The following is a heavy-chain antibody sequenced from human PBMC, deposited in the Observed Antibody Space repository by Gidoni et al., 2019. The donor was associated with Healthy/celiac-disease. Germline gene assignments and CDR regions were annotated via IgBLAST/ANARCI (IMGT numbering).Heavy chain of an antibody. CDR2: TRNKANSYTT. V-gene: IGHV3-72*01. CDR1: GFTFSDHY. Sequence: EVQLVESGGGLVQPGGSLRLSCAASGFTFSDHYMDWVRQAPGKGLEWVGRTRNKANSYTTEYAASVKGRFTISRDDSKNSLYLQMNSLKTEDTAVYYCAREPKEAYYYYMDVWGKGTTVTVSS. CDR3: AREPKEAYYYYMDV. J-gene: IGHJ6*03.